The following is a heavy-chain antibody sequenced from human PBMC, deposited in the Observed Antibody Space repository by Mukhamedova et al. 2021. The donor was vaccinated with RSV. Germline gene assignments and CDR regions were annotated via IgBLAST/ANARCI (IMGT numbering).Heavy chain of an antibody. CDR3: ARRKYSSGTSALDY. D-gene: IGHD6-19*01. CDR2: GGST. J-gene: IGHJ4*02. V-gene: IGHV3-23*01. Sequence: GGSTYYADSVKGRFTISRDNSKNTLYLQMNSLRAEDTAVYYCARRKYSSGTSALDYWGQGTLVT.